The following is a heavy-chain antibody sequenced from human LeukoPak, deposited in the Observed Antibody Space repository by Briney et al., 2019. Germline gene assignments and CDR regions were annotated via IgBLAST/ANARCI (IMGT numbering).Heavy chain of an antibody. CDR2: IWYDGSNK. J-gene: IGHJ4*02. CDR3: ARELHSSDWYRGIFDY. V-gene: IGHV3-33*01. D-gene: IGHD6-19*01. CDR1: GFTFSSYG. Sequence: GGSLRLSCAASGFTFSSYGMHWVRQAPGKGLEWVAVIWYDGSNKYYADSVKGRFTISRDNSKNTLYLQMNSLRAEDTAVYYCARELHSSDWYRGIFDYWGQGTLVTVSS.